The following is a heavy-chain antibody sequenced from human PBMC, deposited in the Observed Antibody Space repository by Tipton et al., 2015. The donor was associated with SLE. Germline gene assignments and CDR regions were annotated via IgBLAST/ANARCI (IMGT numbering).Heavy chain of an antibody. V-gene: IGHV3-49*03. J-gene: IGHJ4*02. D-gene: IGHD6-6*01. CDR2: IRSRAYGGTT. CDR1: GFTFGDYA. Sequence: SLRLSCTASGFTFGDYAMSWFRQAPGKGLEWVGFIRSRAYGGTTEYAASVKGRFTISRDDSKSIAYLQMNSLKTEDTAVYYCASVLSEYSSSKVDYWGQGTLVTVSS. CDR3: ASVLSEYSSSKVDY.